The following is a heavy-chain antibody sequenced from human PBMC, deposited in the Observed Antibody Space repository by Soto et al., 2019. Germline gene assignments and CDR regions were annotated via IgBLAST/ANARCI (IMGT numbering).Heavy chain of an antibody. J-gene: IGHJ4*02. CDR3: ARQIYDSDTGPNFQYYFDS. CDR2: IDPSDSQT. CDR1: GDSFLDYW. Sequence: PGESLKISCKGSGDSFLDYWITWVRQKPGKGLEWMGRIDPSDSQTYYSPSFRGHVTISVTKSITTVFLQWSSLRASDTAMYYCARQIYDSDTGPNFQYYFDSWGQGTPVTVSS. D-gene: IGHD3-22*01. V-gene: IGHV5-10-1*01.